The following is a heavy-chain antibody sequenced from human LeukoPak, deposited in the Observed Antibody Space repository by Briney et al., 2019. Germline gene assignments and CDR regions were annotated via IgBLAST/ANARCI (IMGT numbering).Heavy chain of an antibody. CDR1: GFTFSGLV. Sequence: GRSQSLVCAASGFTFSGLVMHWGRQAPGKGLEWVAYIWHDGSNKYYADSVKGRFTISRDNSKNTLYLQMNGLRAEDTAVYYCARDYQSSWTQGCWGAGNPVTVSS. D-gene: IGHD1-1*01. CDR2: IWHDGSNK. V-gene: IGHV3-33*01. J-gene: IGHJ4*01. CDR3: ARDYQSSWTQGC.